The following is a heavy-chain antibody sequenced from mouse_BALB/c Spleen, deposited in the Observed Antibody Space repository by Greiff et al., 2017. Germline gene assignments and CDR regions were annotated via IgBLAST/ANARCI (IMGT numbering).Heavy chain of an antibody. V-gene: IGHV7-1*02. Sequence: EVMLVESGGGLVQPGGSLRLSCATSGFTFSDFYMEWVRQPPGKRLEWIAASRNKANDYTTEYSASVKGRFIVSRDTSQSILYLQMNALRAEDTAIYYCARENYYGSSYWYFDVWGAGTTVTVSS. CDR3: ARENYYGSSYWYFDV. CDR1: GFTFSDFY. D-gene: IGHD1-1*01. J-gene: IGHJ1*01. CDR2: SRNKANDYTT.